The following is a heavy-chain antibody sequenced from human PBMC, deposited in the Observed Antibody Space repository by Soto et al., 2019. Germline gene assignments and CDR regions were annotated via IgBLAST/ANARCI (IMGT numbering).Heavy chain of an antibody. CDR1: GFSFSSYA. CDR2: ISASGGGT. Sequence: EVQLLESGGDLVQPGGYLRLSCGASGFSFSSYAMSWVRQAPGKGLDWVSGISASGGGTYYADSVKGRFTISRDNSKNTLYLQMNILRAEDTAVYYCAKSERFGEFLPLWGQGTLVTVSS. CDR3: AKSERFGEFLPL. V-gene: IGHV3-23*01. J-gene: IGHJ4*02. D-gene: IGHD3-16*01.